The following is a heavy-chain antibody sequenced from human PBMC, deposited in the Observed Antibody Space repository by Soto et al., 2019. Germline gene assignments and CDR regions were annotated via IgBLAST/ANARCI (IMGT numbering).Heavy chain of an antibody. D-gene: IGHD6-13*01. J-gene: IGHJ6*02. Sequence: HGESLKISCKGSGYSFTSYWIGWVRQMPGKGLESMGIIYPGDSDTRYSPSFQGQVTISADKSISTAYLQWSSLKASDTAMYYCARTAAAGNYYYGMDVCGQGTTVPVSS. CDR3: ARTAAAGNYYYGMDV. V-gene: IGHV5-51*01. CDR2: IYPGDSDT. CDR1: GYSFTSYW.